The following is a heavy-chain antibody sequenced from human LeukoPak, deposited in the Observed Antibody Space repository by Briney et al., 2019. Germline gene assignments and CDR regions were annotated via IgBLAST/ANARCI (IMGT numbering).Heavy chain of an antibody. CDR3: ARDRNGDQRANAFDI. CDR1: GFTFTTYF. Sequence: ASVKVSCKASGFTFTTYFMHWVRQAPGQGLEWMGKINPSGDTTTYAQKFQGRVTMTRDTSTSTVYMELSSLRSEDTAVYYCARDRNGDQRANAFDIWGQGTMVTVSS. CDR2: INPSGDTT. D-gene: IGHD2-21*02. J-gene: IGHJ3*02. V-gene: IGHV1-46*01.